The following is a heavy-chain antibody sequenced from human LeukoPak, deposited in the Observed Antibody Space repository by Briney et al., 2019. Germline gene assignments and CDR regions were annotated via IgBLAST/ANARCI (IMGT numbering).Heavy chain of an antibody. V-gene: IGHV3-21*01. CDR1: GFTFSDYT. CDR3: ARDSYYYESGGLDF. J-gene: IGHJ4*02. D-gene: IGHD3-22*01. Sequence: GGSLRLSCAGSGFTFSDYTMNWVRQAPGKGLEWVSSISSSSSYIYYADSVKGRLTISRDNAKNSLYLQMNSLRAEDTAVYYCARDSYYYESGGLDFWGQGTPVTVSS. CDR2: ISSSSSYI.